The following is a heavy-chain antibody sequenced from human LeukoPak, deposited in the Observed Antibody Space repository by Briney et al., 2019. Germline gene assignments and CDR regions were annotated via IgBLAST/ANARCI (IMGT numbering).Heavy chain of an antibody. V-gene: IGHV3-74*03. CDR2: INRDGGTT. CDR3: ARDKKSGESSEIDY. Sequence: QSGGSLRLSCAASGFTFSNYWVHWVRQAPGKGLVWVSRINRDGGTTKYADSVKGRFTVSRDNAKNTLNLQMNSLRAEDTAVYYCARDKKSGESSEIDYWGQGTLVTVSS. J-gene: IGHJ4*02. D-gene: IGHD3-10*01. CDR1: GFTFSNYW.